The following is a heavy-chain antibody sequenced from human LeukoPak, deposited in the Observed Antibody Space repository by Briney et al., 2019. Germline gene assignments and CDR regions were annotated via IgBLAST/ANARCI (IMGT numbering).Heavy chain of an antibody. CDR1: GFTFDDYA. V-gene: IGHV3-23*01. CDR3: AKYVGVVGATGWFDP. Sequence: PGGSLRLSCAASGFTFDDYAMHWVRQAPGKGLEWVSAISGSGGSTYYADSVKGRFTISRDNSKNTLYLQMNSLRAEDTAVYYCAKYVGVVGATGWFDPWGQGTLVTVSS. D-gene: IGHD1-26*01. CDR2: ISGSGGST. J-gene: IGHJ5*02.